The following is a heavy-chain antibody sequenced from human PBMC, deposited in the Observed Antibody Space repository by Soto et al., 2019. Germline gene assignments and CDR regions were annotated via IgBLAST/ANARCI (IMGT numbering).Heavy chain of an antibody. Sequence: QVQLVQSGAEVKKPGASVKVSCKASGYTFTGYYMHWVRQAPGQGLEWMGWINPNSGGTNYAQKFQGWVTMTRDTSXXTAYMELSRLRSDDTAVYYCARGQLWIQNGYYFDYWGQGTLVTVSS. V-gene: IGHV1-2*04. CDR1: GYTFTGYY. CDR3: ARGQLWIQNGYYFDY. CDR2: INPNSGGT. J-gene: IGHJ4*02. D-gene: IGHD5-18*01.